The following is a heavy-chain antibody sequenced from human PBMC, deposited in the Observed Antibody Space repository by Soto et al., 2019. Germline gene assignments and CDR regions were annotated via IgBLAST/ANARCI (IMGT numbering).Heavy chain of an antibody. J-gene: IGHJ4*02. CDR1: GGSISSGVYY. CDR2: IYYSGST. D-gene: IGHD2-15*01. CDR3: ASLVALGYCSGGSCYGGIDY. Sequence: SETLSLTCTVSGGSISSGVYYWSWIRQHPGKGLEWIGYIYYSGSTYYNPSLKSRVTISVDTSKNQFSLKPSSATAADTAVYYCASLVALGYCSGGSCYGGIDYWGQGTLVTVSS. V-gene: IGHV4-31*03.